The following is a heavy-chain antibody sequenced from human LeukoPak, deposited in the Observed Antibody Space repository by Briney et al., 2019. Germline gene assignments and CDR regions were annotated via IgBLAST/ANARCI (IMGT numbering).Heavy chain of an antibody. D-gene: IGHD2-8*01. V-gene: IGHV3-33*01. CDR3: ARPNHGLGGAFDY. CDR2: IWYDGSNK. Sequence: PGGSLRLPCAASGFTFSSYGMHWVRQAPGKGLEWVAVIWYDGSNKYYADSVKGRFTISRDNSKNTLYLQMNSLGAEDTAVYYCARPNHGLGGAFDYWGQGTLVTVSS. J-gene: IGHJ4*02. CDR1: GFTFSSYG.